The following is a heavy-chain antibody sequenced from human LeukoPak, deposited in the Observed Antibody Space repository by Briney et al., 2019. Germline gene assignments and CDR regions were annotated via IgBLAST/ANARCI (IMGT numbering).Heavy chain of an antibody. CDR2: IYHGDSDT. J-gene: IGHJ4*02. CDR1: GYPFTNYW. D-gene: IGHD1/OR15-1a*01. CDR3: ARHSEQYYFDY. V-gene: IGHV5-51*01. Sequence: GESLKISCKGSGYPFTNYWIAWVRQMPGKGLEWMGFIYHGDSDTRYSPSFQGQVTISADKSISTAYLQWSSLKASDTAMYYCARHSEQYYFDYWGQGTLVTVSS.